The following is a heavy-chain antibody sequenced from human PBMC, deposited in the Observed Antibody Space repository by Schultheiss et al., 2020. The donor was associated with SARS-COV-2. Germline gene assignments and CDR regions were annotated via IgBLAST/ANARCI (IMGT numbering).Heavy chain of an antibody. Sequence: GGSLRLSCAASGFTFSSYSMNWVRQAPGKGLVWVSRIDDDGSSTSYADSVKGRFTISRDNSKNTLYLQMNSLRAEDTAVYYCAKSLPRPNRSMSHYFGIDVWGQGTTVTVSS. CDR2: IDDDGSST. D-gene: IGHD2-8*01. V-gene: IGHV3-74*01. CDR1: GFTFSSYS. CDR3: AKSLPRPNRSMSHYFGIDV. J-gene: IGHJ6*02.